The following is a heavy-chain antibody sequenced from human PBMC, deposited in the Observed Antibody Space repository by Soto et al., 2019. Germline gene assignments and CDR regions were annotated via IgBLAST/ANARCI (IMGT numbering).Heavy chain of an antibody. D-gene: IGHD3-3*01. Sequence: GGSLRLSCAASGFTFSSYWMHWVRQAPGKGLVWVSRINSDGSSTSYADSVKGRFTISRDNAKNTLYLQMNSLRAEDTAVYYCARDQYYDFWSGYCPPRYYYGMDVWGQGTTVTVSS. J-gene: IGHJ6*02. CDR3: ARDQYYDFWSGYCPPRYYYGMDV. V-gene: IGHV3-74*01. CDR2: INSDGSST. CDR1: GFTFSSYW.